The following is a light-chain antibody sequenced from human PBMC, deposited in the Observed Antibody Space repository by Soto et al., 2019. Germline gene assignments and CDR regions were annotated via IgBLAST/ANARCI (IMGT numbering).Light chain of an antibody. CDR1: QSISTF. CDR2: DAS. Sequence: DIQMTQSPTSLSASVGDRVTITCRASQSISTFLNWYQQKPGKAPKFLIYDASSLESGVPSRFSGSGSGTHFTFTITSLHPEDTATYYCQQYDNRPLTFGGGTKVDIK. CDR3: QQYDNRPLT. J-gene: IGKJ4*01. V-gene: IGKV1-33*01.